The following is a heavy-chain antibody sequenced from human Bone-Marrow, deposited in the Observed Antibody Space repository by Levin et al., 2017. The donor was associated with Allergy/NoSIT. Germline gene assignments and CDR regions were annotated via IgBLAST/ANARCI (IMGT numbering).Heavy chain of an antibody. CDR1: GGSISGSDYC. J-gene: IGHJ5*02. Sequence: PSETLSLTCAVSGGSISGSDYCWGWIRQSPGKGLEWIGTFCSSGSTYYNPSLKSRVTISIDTSKNHFSLRLTSVTAADTAVFYCARQGIDCTGASCYAPMFDPWGQGTLVSVSS. CDR2: FCSSGST. CDR3: ARQGIDCTGASCYAPMFDP. D-gene: IGHD2-2*01. V-gene: IGHV4-39*01.